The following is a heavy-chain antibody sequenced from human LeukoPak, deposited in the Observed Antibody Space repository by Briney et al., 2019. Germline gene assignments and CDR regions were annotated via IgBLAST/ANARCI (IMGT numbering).Heavy chain of an antibody. CDR2: TTSSSSYI. Sequence: GGSLRLSCAASGFTFSSYSMNWVRQAPGKGLEWVSSTTSSSSYIYYADSVKGRFTISRDNSKNTLYLQMNSLRAEDTAVYYCAKEASPYSSSSGRFDYWGQGTLVTVSS. CDR1: GFTFSSYS. D-gene: IGHD6-6*01. J-gene: IGHJ4*02. V-gene: IGHV3-21*01. CDR3: AKEASPYSSSSGRFDY.